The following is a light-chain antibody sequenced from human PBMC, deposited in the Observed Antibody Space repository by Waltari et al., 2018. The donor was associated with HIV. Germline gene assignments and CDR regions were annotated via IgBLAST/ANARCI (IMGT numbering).Light chain of an antibody. J-gene: IGLJ2*01. CDR1: SSNIGAGYD. CDR2: GNN. Sequence: QSVLTQPPSVSGAPGQRVTISCTGSSSNIGAGYDVHWYQQLPGTAPKLLIYGNNNRPSGVPVRFSGSKSGTSASLAITGLQAEDEADYYCQSYDSSLSAVLFGGGTKLTVL. V-gene: IGLV1-40*01. CDR3: QSYDSSLSAVL.